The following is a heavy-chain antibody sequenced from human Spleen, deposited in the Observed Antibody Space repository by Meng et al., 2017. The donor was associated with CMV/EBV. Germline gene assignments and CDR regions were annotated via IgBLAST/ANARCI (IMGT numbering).Heavy chain of an antibody. CDR1: GFTFRTFW. D-gene: IGHD4/OR15-4a*01. V-gene: IGHV3-7*01. CDR2: IKHDGSDK. CDR3: ARRDYSPDY. Sequence: RLSCAASGFTFRTFWMSWVRQAPGKGLEWVASIKHDGSDKYYVDSVRGRFTISRDNAKNSLLLQMNSLRAEDTAVYYCARRDYSPDYWGQGTLVTVSS. J-gene: IGHJ4*02.